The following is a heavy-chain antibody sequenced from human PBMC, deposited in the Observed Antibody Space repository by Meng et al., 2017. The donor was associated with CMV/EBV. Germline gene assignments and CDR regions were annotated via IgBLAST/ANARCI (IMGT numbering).Heavy chain of an antibody. V-gene: IGHV1-18*01. CDR2: ISAYYGNT. D-gene: IGHD3-10*01. J-gene: IGHJ4*02. CDR1: GYTFNSYG. CDR3: ARDRTMVRVVTGY. Sequence: QLVQSGDEVKERVASKQVSCKASGYTFNSYGISWVRQAPGQGLEWMGWISAYYGNTNYAQKLQGRVTMTTDTSTSTAYMELRSLRSDDTAVYYCARDRTMVRVVTGYWGQGTLVTVSS.